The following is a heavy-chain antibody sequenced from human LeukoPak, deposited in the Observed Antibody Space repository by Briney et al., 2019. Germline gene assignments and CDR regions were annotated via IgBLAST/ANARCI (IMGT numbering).Heavy chain of an antibody. CDR2: LYHSDSA. V-gene: IGHV4-38-2*01. CDR1: GYSISNGYY. Sequence: SETLSLTCAVSGYSISNGYYWVWIRQPPGRGLEWIGSLYHSDSAYYNTSPRSRVSMSVDTSKNQFSLTLSFVTAADTAVYYCARQHDSYYYYYIDVWGSGTTVTVSS. CDR3: ARQHDSYYYYYIDV. J-gene: IGHJ6*03.